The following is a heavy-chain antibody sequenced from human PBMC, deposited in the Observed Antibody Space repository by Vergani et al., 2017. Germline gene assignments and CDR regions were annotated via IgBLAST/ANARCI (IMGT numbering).Heavy chain of an antibody. J-gene: IGHJ4*02. Sequence: QVQLQESGPGLVKPSQTLSLICTVSGSSISSGTYYWSWIRQPAGKGLEWIGRIYTSGNTNYNPSLKSRVTISVDTSKNQFSLKLSSVTAADTAVYYCARDGVGGKYGSGSFDYWGQGTLVTVSS. CDR1: GSSISSGTYY. D-gene: IGHD3-10*01. CDR3: ARDGVGGKYGSGSFDY. V-gene: IGHV4-61*02. CDR2: IYTSGNT.